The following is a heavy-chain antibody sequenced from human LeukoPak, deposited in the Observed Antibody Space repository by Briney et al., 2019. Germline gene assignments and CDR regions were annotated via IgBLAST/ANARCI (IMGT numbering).Heavy chain of an antibody. CDR2: INHSGST. CDR1: GGSFSGYY. Sequence: SETLSLTCAVYGGSFSGYYWSWIRQPPGKGLEWIGEINHSGSTNYNPSLKSRVTVSVDTSKNQFSLKLSSVTAADTAVYYCARGRYSSSWYNWFDPWGQGTLVTVSS. CDR3: ARGRYSSSWYNWFDP. V-gene: IGHV4-34*01. J-gene: IGHJ5*02. D-gene: IGHD6-13*01.